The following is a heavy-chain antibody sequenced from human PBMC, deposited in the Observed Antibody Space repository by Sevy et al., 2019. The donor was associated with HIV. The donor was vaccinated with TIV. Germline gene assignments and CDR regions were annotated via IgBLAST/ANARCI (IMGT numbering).Heavy chain of an antibody. CDR3: AKKNGAMAYDSFDI. CDR2: ISGSGGST. CDR1: GFSLSSYA. J-gene: IGHJ3*02. D-gene: IGHD3-22*01. Sequence: GGSLRLSCAASGFSLSSYAMSWVRQAPGKGLEWVSDISGSGGSTYYADSVRGRFTISRDISKNTLYLQMNSLRAEDTAVYYRAKKNGAMAYDSFDIWGQGTMVTVSS. V-gene: IGHV3-23*01.